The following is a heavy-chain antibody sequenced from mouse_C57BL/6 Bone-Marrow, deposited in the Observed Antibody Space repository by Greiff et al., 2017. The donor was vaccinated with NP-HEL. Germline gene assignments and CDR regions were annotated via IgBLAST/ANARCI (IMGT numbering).Heavy chain of an antibody. V-gene: IGHV1-15*01. CDR1: GYTFTDYE. J-gene: IGHJ4*01. Sequence: VQWVESGAELVRPGASVTLSCKASGYTFTDYEMHWVKQTPVHGLEWIGAIDPETGGTAYNQKFKGKAILTADKSSSTAYMELRSLTSEDSAVYYCTILKDYAMDYWGQGTSVTVSS. CDR2: IDPETGGT. CDR3: TILKDYAMDY.